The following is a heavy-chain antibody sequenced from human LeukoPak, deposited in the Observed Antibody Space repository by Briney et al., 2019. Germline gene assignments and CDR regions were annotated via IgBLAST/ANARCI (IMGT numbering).Heavy chain of an antibody. CDR2: IHRSGSP. D-gene: IGHD1-14*01. CDR3: AREILGGFNPGAY. V-gene: IGHV4-4*02. CDR1: LDSTTSNF. Sequence: PSETLSLTCTVSLDSTTSNFWSWVRQPPGKGLEWIGEIHRSGSPDYNPSLQSRVTISIDRSRNQIALELSSVTAADTAVYYCAREILGGFNPGAYWGQGTLVTVSS. J-gene: IGHJ4*02.